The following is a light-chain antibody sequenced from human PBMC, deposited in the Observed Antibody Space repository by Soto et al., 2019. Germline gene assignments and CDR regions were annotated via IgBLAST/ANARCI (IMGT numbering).Light chain of an antibody. CDR3: LQHSGYPPT. V-gene: IGKV1-17*01. CDR1: QGMRNE. Sequence: DIQMTQSPSSLSASVGDRVTITCRASQGMRNEVAWFQQKPGKAPKRLIYTASNLESGVPSRFSGSGSGTEFTLTISSLQPEDFATYYCLQHSGYPPTFGQGTKVDIK. CDR2: TAS. J-gene: IGKJ1*01.